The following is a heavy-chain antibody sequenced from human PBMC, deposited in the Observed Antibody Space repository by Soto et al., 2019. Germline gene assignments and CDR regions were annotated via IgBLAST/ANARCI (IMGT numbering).Heavy chain of an antibody. Sequence: QVQLVESVGGVVQPGMSLRLSCAASGFTFSNNGMHWVRQAPGKGLEWVAVIWYDGINKYYADSVKGRFIISRDNSKNTVYLQMNSLRAEDTAVYYCARDRVQMVDGLDVWGQGTTVTVSS. J-gene: IGHJ6*02. V-gene: IGHV3-33*01. CDR2: IWYDGINK. CDR3: ARDRVQMVDGLDV. CDR1: GFTFSNNG. D-gene: IGHD2-15*01.